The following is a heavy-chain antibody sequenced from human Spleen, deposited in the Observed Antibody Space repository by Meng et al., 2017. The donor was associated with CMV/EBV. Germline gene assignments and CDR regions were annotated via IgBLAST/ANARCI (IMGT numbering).Heavy chain of an antibody. D-gene: IGHD5-18*01. CDR3: AREEAMVGYYTNWFDA. J-gene: IGHJ5*02. CDR2: ISATGVLT. V-gene: IGHV3-23*01. Sequence: FTFTNCAMSWVRRAPGKGLEWVSTISATGVLTHYTDSVKGRFTISRDNSKNTVYVQMNSLRVEDTAVYYCAREEAMVGYYTNWFDAWGQGTLVTVSS. CDR1: FTFTNCA.